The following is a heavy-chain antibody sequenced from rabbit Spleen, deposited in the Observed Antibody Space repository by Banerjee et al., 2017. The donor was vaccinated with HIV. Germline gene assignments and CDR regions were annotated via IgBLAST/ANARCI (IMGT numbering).Heavy chain of an antibody. V-gene: IGHV1S45*01. D-gene: IGHD4-1*01. CDR3: ARAIVPWLGLTRLDL. CDR1: RFSFSYNYV. J-gene: IGHJ3*01. Sequence: QEQLEEAGGDVVKTEGSLTLTCTASRFSFSYNYVMCWVRQAPGKGLEWIGIIYAARGTTDYASWVNGRFTISSDNAQSTVDLKMTSLTAADTATYFCARAIVPWLGLTRLDLWGPGTLVTVS. CDR2: IYAARGTT.